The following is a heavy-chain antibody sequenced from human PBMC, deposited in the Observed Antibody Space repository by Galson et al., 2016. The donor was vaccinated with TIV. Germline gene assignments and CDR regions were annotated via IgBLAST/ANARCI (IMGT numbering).Heavy chain of an antibody. CDR2: MSPSNGNT. Sequence: SVKVSCKASGYTFTSFDISWIRQAPGRGLEWMGWMSPSNGNTGYAQKFRGRITMTRHPSTTTVYMALSGLTSEDTAVYYCARGHYYDSSGYSFDFWGQGTLVTVSS. J-gene: IGHJ4*02. D-gene: IGHD3-22*01. CDR1: GYTFTSFD. V-gene: IGHV1-8*01. CDR3: ARGHYYDSSGYSFDF.